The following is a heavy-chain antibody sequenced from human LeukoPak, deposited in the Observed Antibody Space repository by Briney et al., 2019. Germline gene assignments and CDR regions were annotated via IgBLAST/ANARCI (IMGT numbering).Heavy chain of an antibody. J-gene: IGHJ4*02. Sequence: GGSLRLSCAASGFTFSSYTMHWVRQAPGQGLEWVAVISVDGNTKYHADSVRGRFTISRDNSKNTLYLQMNSLRAEDTAVYYCARGYDSSGWSFDYWGQGTLVTVSS. D-gene: IGHD3-22*01. V-gene: IGHV3-30-3*01. CDR1: GFTFSSYT. CDR2: ISVDGNTK. CDR3: ARGYDSSGWSFDY.